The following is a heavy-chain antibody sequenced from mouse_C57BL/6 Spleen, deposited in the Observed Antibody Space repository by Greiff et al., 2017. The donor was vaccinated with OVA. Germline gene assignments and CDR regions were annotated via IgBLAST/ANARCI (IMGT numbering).Heavy chain of an antibody. V-gene: IGHV1-4*01. CDR3: ARSGVFYWYFDV. J-gene: IGHJ1*03. Sequence: HVKQSGAELARPGASVKMSCKASGYTFTSYTMHWVKQRPGQGLEWIGYINPSSGYTKYNQKFKDKATLTADKSSSTAYMQLSSLTSEDSAVYYCARSGVFYWYFDVWGTGTTVTVSS. CDR2: INPSSGYT. CDR1: GYTFTSYT.